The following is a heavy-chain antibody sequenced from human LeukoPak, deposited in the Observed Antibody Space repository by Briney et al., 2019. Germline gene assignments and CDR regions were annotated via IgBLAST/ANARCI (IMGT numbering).Heavy chain of an antibody. Sequence: SETLSLTCTVSGYSFSSGYYWAWIRQPPGKGLEWIASVVHTGTTYYNPSLRSRVTISVDTSKNQFSLRLGSVTAADTAMYYCAVQGSGFHNAPAGDFDYWGQGTLVTVSS. CDR1: GYSFSSGYY. V-gene: IGHV4-38-2*02. J-gene: IGHJ4*02. D-gene: IGHD3-10*01. CDR2: VVHTGTT. CDR3: AVQGSGFHNAPAGDFDY.